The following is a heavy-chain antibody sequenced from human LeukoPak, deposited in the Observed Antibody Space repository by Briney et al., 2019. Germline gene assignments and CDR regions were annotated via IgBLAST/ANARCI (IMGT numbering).Heavy chain of an antibody. Sequence: ASVKVSCKASGFTFSDYYLHWLRQAPGEGLEWMGWINPNGGATRYAQKFQGRVTLTRDTSISTAYMELSSLRSDDTAVFFCARESGGDDAFDIWGQGTMVTVSS. V-gene: IGHV1-2*02. D-gene: IGHD2-21*02. CDR3: ARESGGDDAFDI. CDR1: GFTFSDYY. J-gene: IGHJ3*02. CDR2: INPNGGAT.